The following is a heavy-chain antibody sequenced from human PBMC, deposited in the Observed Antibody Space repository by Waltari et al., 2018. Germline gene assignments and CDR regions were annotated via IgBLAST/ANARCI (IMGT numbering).Heavy chain of an antibody. CDR3: ARRNAHFHFGMDV. V-gene: IGHV5-51*01. CDR1: GFRYDTYW. J-gene: IGHJ6*02. D-gene: IGHD4-4*01. CDR2: IYPGDSET. Sequence: EVQLVQSGTEVKKPGESLKISCKASGFRYDTYWIAWVRQMPGKGLEWMGIIYPGDSETRYSPPFQGQVTFSVDRSISTAYLQWTSLKASDTGIYYCARRNAHFHFGMDVWGQGTTVTVSS.